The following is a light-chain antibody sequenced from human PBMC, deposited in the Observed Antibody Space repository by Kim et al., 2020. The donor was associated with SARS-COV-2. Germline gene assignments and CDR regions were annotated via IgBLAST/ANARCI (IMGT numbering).Light chain of an antibody. CDR2: GKN. CDR3: NSRDSSGNHVV. CDR1: SLRNYY. V-gene: IGLV3-19*01. Sequence: SSELTQDPAVSVALGQTVRITCQGDSLRNYYASWYQQKPGQAPVLVIYGKNNRPSGIPDRFSGSSSGNTASLTITGAQAEDEAVYYCNSRDSSGNHVVFGGGTQLTVL. J-gene: IGLJ2*01.